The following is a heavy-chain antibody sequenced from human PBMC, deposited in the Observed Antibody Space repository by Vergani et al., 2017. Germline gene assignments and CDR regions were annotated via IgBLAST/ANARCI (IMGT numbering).Heavy chain of an antibody. CDR2: ISSSGSTI. Sequence: QVQLVESGGGLVKPGGSLRLSCAASGLTFSDYYMSWIRQAPGKGLEWVSYISSSGSTIYYADSVKGRFTIARDNAKNSLYLQMNSLRAEDTAGYYGARDLHYDGSGSYSPFDYWGQGTLVTVSS. CDR3: ARDLHYDGSGSYSPFDY. D-gene: IGHD3-10*01. CDR1: GLTFSDYY. V-gene: IGHV3-11*01. J-gene: IGHJ4*02.